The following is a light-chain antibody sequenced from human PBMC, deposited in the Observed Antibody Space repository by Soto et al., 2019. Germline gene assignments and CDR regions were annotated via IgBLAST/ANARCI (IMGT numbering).Light chain of an antibody. CDR3: AAWDDSLGGVL. J-gene: IGLJ2*01. V-gene: IGLV1-47*02. CDR1: SFNIGSNY. CDR2: SNY. Sequence: QPVLTQPPSASGTPGQRVTVSCSGSSFNIGSNYVYWYQQLPGTAPKLLIYSNYHRPSGVPDRFSGSKSGTSASLAISGLRSEDEADYYCAAWDDSLGGVLFGGGTKLTVL.